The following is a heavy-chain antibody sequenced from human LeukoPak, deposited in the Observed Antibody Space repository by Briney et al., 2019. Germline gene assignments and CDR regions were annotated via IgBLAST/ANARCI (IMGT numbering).Heavy chain of an antibody. CDR1: GFTFSSYW. CDR2: INSDGSST. CDR3: AREFVAFDY. Sequence: GGYLTRSCAASGFTFSSYWMHWVRQAQGKGLVWVSRINSDGSSTSYADSVKGRFTISRDNAKNTLYLQMNSLRAEDTAVYYCAREFVAFDYWGQGTLVTVS. D-gene: IGHD3-16*02. J-gene: IGHJ4*02. V-gene: IGHV3-74*01.